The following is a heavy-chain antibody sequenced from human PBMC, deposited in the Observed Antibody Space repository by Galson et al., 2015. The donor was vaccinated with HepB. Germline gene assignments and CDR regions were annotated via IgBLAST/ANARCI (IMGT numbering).Heavy chain of an antibody. D-gene: IGHD3-10*01. J-gene: IGHJ6*03. CDR2: IYPGDSDT. CDR1: GYSFTSYW. CDR3: ARLPGSSVHYYYMDV. V-gene: IGHV5-51*03. Sequence: QSGAEVKKPGESLKISCKGSGYSFTSYWIGWVRQMPGKGLEWMGIIYPGDSDTRYSPPFQGQVTISADKSISSAYLQWSSLKASDTAMYYCARLPGSSVHYYYMDVWGKWTTVTVSS.